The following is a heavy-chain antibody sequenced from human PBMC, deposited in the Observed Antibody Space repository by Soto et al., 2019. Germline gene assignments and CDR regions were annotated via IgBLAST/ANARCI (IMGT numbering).Heavy chain of an antibody. V-gene: IGHV4-59*01. CDR3: ATHPPGGWAGVFDY. CDR2: VYHSEIT. J-gene: IGHJ4*02. Sequence: SETLSLTCIVSGGSISNYYWSWIRQPPGKGPEWIGYVYHSEITNYNPSLESRVTISLDTSKNQFSLKLNSVTAADTAVYYCATHPPGGWAGVFDYWSQGTLVTVSS. CDR1: GGSISNYY. D-gene: IGHD1-26*01.